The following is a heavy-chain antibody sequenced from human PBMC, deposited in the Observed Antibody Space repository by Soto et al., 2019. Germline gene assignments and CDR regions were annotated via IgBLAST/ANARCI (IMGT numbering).Heavy chain of an antibody. CDR1: GFTLSDHY. CDR3: ARATYFSDSSGNPRFFDY. CDR2: SRDKDQGYST. V-gene: IGHV3-72*01. Sequence: EVQLVESGGGLVQPGGSLRLSCAGSGFTLSDHYIDWVRQAPRKGLEWVGRSRDKDQGYSTAYAAYLKGRFTTSRYESNNSVYLQMHSRKPEDTAVYYCARATYFSDSSGNPRFFDYWGQGTLVTVSS. J-gene: IGHJ4*02. D-gene: IGHD3-22*01.